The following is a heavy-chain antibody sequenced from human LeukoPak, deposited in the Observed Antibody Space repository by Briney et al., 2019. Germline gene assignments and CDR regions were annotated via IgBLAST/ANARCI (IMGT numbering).Heavy chain of an antibody. CDR2: INNDGRSA. V-gene: IGHV3-74*01. CDR1: GLTFSNYG. Sequence: GGSLRLSCAASGLTFSNYGMMWVRHAPGKGLAWVSYINNDGRSATYADSVKGRFTISRDNAKNTLYLQMNSLKAEDSAMYYCARNYNGMSNWGQGTLVIVSS. CDR3: ARNYNGMSN. D-gene: IGHD1-26*01. J-gene: IGHJ4*02.